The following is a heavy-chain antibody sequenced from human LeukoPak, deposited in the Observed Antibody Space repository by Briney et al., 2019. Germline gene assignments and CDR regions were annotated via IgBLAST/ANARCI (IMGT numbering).Heavy chain of an antibody. Sequence: GGSLRLSCTASGFTFGDYAMNWVRQAPGKGLEWVGFIRSKAYGGTTEYAASVKGRFTISRDDSKSIAYLQMNSLRVDDTALYYCARDLSYGRDDAFDIWGQGTVVTVSS. V-gene: IGHV3-49*04. CDR2: IRSKAYGGTT. CDR1: GFTFGDYA. CDR3: ARDLSYGRDDAFDI. D-gene: IGHD3-10*01. J-gene: IGHJ3*02.